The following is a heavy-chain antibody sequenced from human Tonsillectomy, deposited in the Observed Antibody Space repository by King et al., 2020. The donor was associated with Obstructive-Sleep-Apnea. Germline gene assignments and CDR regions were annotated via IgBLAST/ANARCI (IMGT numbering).Heavy chain of an antibody. J-gene: IGHJ4*02. CDR1: GGTFSSYA. D-gene: IGHD2-21*02. Sequence: QLVQSGAEVKKPGYSVKVSCKASGGTFSSYAISWVRQAPGQGLEWMGRIIPILGIANYAQKFQGRVTITADKSTSTAYMELSSLRSEDTAVYYCAREGGKIVVVTAISPYFDYWGQGTLVTVSS. CDR3: AREGGKIVVVTAISPYFDY. CDR2: IIPILGIA. V-gene: IGHV1-69*04.